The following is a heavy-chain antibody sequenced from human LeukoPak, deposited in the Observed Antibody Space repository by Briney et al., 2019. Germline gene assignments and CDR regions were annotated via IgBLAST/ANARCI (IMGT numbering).Heavy chain of an antibody. D-gene: IGHD2-2*01. CDR3: ARASHQAGFDP. CDR2: ISAYNGNT. CDR1: GYTFTSYG. J-gene: IGHJ5*02. V-gene: IGHV1-18*01. Sequence: ASVKVSCKASGYTFTSYGISWVRQAPGQGLEGMGWISAYNGNTNYEQKLQGRVTMTTDTSTSTAYMELRSLRSDDTAVYYCARASHQAGFDPWGQGTLVTVSS.